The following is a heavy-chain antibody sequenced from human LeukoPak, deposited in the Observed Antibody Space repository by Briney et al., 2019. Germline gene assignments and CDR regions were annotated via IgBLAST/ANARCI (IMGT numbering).Heavy chain of an antibody. D-gene: IGHD3-22*01. V-gene: IGHV3-7*01. CDR2: IKQDGCEK. J-gene: IGHJ4*02. CDR1: GFTFSSYW. Sequence: PGGSLRLSCAASGFTFSSYWMSWVRQAPGKGLEWVANIKQDGCEKYYVDSVKGRFTISRDNAKNSLYLQMNSLRAEDTAVYYCASSDSSGYCEDYWGQGTLVTVSS. CDR3: ASSDSSGYCEDY.